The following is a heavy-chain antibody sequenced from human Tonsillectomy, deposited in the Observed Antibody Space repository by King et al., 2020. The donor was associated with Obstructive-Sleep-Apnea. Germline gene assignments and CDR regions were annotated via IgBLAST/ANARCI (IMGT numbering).Heavy chain of an antibody. V-gene: IGHV3-11*01. D-gene: IGHD5-18*01. J-gene: IGHJ6*02. CDR3: ARSTKRGYSFMDV. CDR1: EFTFSDYY. Sequence: QLVQSGGGLVKPGGSLRLSCAASEFTFSDYYMSWIRQAPGRGLEWLSFIISHGRAIYYADSVKGRFTISRDDAKNSLYLQMNSLRAEDTAVYYCARSTKRGYSFMDVWGQGTTVTVSS. CDR2: IISHGRAI.